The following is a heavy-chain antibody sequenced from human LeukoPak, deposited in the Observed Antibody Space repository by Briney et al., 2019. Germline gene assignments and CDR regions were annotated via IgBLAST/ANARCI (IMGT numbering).Heavy chain of an antibody. V-gene: IGHV1-2*06. Sequence: ASVKVSCKASGYTFTGYYMHWVRQAPGQGLEWMGRTNPNSGGTNYAQKFQGRVTMTRDTSISTAYMELSRLRSDDTAVYYCAASSYYYDSSGYYVDYWGQGTLVTVSS. J-gene: IGHJ4*02. CDR1: GYTFTGYY. CDR2: TNPNSGGT. CDR3: AASSYYYDSSGYYVDY. D-gene: IGHD3-22*01.